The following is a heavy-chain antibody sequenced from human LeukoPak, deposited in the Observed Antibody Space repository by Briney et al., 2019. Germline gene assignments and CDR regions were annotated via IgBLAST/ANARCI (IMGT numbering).Heavy chain of an antibody. J-gene: IGHJ3*02. CDR1: GLTLSGYA. V-gene: IGHV3-30*01. Sequence: GGSLRLSCAASGLTLSGYAMHWVRQARGKGLEWVAVISYVGSNKYYADSLKGRFTIHRDNSKNTLYLQMNSLRSEDTAVYYCVRDRQWPELAAFDIWGQGTMVTVSS. D-gene: IGHD6-19*01. CDR2: ISYVGSNK. CDR3: VRDRQWPELAAFDI.